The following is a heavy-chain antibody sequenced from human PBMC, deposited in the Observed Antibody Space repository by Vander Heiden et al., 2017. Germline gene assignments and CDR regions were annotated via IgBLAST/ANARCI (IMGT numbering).Heavy chain of an antibody. V-gene: IGHV5-10-1*03. J-gene: IGHJ6*02. D-gene: IGHD3-16*01. CDR1: GYSFTSHW. Sequence: EVQLVQSGTEVKKPGESLRISCKASGYSFTSHWIGWVRQMAGKGLEWVGRIDPGDSYTKYSPSFEGHVTISTDNSINTAYLQWSSLKASDTAMYYCARLDPHSKSYTFYGMEVWGQGTTVTVSS. CDR3: ARLDPHSKSYTFYGMEV. CDR2: IDPGDSYT.